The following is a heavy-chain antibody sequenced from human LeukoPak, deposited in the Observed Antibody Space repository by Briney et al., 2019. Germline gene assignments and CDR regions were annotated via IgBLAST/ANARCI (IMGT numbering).Heavy chain of an antibody. V-gene: IGHV3-48*03. Sequence: GGSLRLSCAASGFTFSSYEMNWVRQAPGKGLEWVSYISSSGSTIYYADSVQGRFTISRDNAQNSLYLQMSSLRAEDMAVYYCARNVYNFDYWGQGTLVTVSS. CDR2: ISSSGSTI. D-gene: IGHD3-10*02. CDR1: GFTFSSYE. J-gene: IGHJ4*02. CDR3: ARNVYNFDY.